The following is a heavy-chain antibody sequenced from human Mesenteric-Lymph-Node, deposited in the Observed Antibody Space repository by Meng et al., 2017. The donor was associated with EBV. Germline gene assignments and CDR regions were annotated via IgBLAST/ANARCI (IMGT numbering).Heavy chain of an antibody. D-gene: IGHD3-16*01. CDR3: ARQRRSAFGWFDP. CDR1: GYTFTGYY. Sequence: QVHLVQSGAVGKKPGXSVKVSRKASGYTFTGYYMHWVRQAPRQGLVWMGWINPNSGGTNYAQKFQGWVTMTRDTSISTAYMELSRLRSDDTAVYYCARQRRSAFGWFDPWGQGTLVTVSS. V-gene: IGHV1-2*04. CDR2: INPNSGGT. J-gene: IGHJ5*02.